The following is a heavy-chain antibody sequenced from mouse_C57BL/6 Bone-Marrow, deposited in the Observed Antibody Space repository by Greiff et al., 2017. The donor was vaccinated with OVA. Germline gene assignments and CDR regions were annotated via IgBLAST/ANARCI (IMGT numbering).Heavy chain of an antibody. V-gene: IGHV2-2*01. CDR2: IWSGGST. CDR1: GFSLTSYG. CDR3: ARNGGYSLYFDY. Sequence: VQGVESGPGLVQPSQSLSITCTVSGFSLTSYGVHWVRQSPGKGLEWLEVIWSGGSTDYNAAFISRLSISKDNSKSQVFFKMNSLQADDTAIYYCARNGGYSLYFDYWGQGTTLTVSS. J-gene: IGHJ2*01. D-gene: IGHD2-3*01.